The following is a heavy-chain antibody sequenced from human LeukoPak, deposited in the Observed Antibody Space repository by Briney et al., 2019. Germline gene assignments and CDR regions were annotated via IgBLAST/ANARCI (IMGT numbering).Heavy chain of an antibody. J-gene: IGHJ4*02. Sequence: GGSLRLSCAASGFTFSSYCMHWVRQPPAKGLLWLSRINGDGSSTTYADCVKGRFTISRDNAKNTLYLQMNSLRAEDAAVYYCARVGSSGIYFYYFDYWGQGTLVTVSS. D-gene: IGHD1-26*01. CDR3: ARVGSSGIYFYYFDY. V-gene: IGHV3-74*01. CDR1: GFTFSSYC. CDR2: INGDGSST.